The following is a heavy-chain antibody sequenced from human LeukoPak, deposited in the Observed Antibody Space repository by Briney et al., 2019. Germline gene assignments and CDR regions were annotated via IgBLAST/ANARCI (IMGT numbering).Heavy chain of an antibody. D-gene: IGHD5-12*01. J-gene: IGHJ4*02. CDR2: IRDDGSNK. V-gene: IGHV3-30*02. Sequence: GGSLRLSCAASRFTFSNYGMHWVRQAPGKGLEWVAFIRDDGSNKDYADSVKGRFTISRDNSKNTLYLQMNSLRAEDTAVSYCAKDSTDSGYPFDYWGQGTLVTVSS. CDR3: AKDSTDSGYPFDY. CDR1: RFTFSNYG.